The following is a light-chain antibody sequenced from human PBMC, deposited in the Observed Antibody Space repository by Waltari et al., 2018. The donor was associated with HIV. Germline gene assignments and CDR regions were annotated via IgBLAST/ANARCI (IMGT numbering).Light chain of an antibody. CDR2: AAS. Sequence: DIQLTQSPSFLSASVGDRVTITCRASQGISSYLAWYQQKPGKAPKLLIYAASTLQSGVPSRFSGSGSGTEFTLTISSLQPEDFATYFCQHLNSYPLTFRGGTKVEIK. V-gene: IGKV1-9*01. J-gene: IGKJ4*01. CDR1: QGISSY. CDR3: QHLNSYPLT.